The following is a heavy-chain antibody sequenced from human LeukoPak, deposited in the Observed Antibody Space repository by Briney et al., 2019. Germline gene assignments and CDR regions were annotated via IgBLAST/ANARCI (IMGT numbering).Heavy chain of an antibody. Sequence: SETLSLTCTVSGYSISSGYYWGWIRQPPGKGLEWIGSIYHSGSTYYNPSLKSRVTISVDTSKNQFSLKLSSVTAADTAVYYCARDGLVPPSRDYGMDVWGQGTTVTVSS. CDR3: ARDGLVPPSRDYGMDV. D-gene: IGHD6-19*01. V-gene: IGHV4-38-2*02. CDR2: IYHSGST. J-gene: IGHJ6*02. CDR1: GYSISSGYY.